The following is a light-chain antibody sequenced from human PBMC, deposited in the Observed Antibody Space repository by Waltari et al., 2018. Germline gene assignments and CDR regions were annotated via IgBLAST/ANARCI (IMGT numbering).Light chain of an antibody. CDR1: QSVSSHY. CDR2: GAF. CDR3: QQYVTPPPKYT. V-gene: IGKV3-20*01. Sequence: EIVLTQSPGTLSLSPGERATLSCRASQSVSSHYLAWYQQKPGHAPRLLMYGAFNRATGIPDRVAGSGSGTDFTLIISRLEPEDFAVYYCQQYVTPPPKYTFGQGTKLEIK. J-gene: IGKJ2*01.